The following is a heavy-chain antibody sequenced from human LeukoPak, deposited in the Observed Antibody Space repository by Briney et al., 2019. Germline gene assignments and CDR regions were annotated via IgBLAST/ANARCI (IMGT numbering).Heavy chain of an antibody. Sequence: PGGSLRLSCAASGFTFSNYWMHWVRQAPGKGLVLVSRIKSDGSSTIYADSVKGRFTISRDNAKNTLSLQMNSLRAEDTAVYYCARVWCSSTSCYTSPLDYWGQGTLVTVSP. D-gene: IGHD2-2*02. J-gene: IGHJ4*02. CDR1: GFTFSNYW. CDR2: IKSDGSST. V-gene: IGHV3-74*01. CDR3: ARVWCSSTSCYTSPLDY.